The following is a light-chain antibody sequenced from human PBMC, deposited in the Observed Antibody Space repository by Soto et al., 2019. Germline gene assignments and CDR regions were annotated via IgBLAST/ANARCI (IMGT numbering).Light chain of an antibody. Sequence: EIVMTQSPATLSVSPGERATLSCRASQSVSSNLAWYQQKPGQAPSLLIYGASTRATGTPARFSGSGSGTEFTLTISSLQSEDFAVYYCQQYIRWPLTFGGGTKVGI. CDR3: QQYIRWPLT. V-gene: IGKV3-15*01. CDR2: GAS. CDR1: QSVSSN. J-gene: IGKJ4*01.